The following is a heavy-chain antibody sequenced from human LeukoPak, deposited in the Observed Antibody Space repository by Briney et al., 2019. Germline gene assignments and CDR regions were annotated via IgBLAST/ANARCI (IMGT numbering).Heavy chain of an antibody. Sequence: GGSLRLSWAASGFRFSDYSMNWVRQAPGKGLEWISYIGIDSGNTHYADSVKGRFTISGDKAKNSLYLQMHSLRVEDTAVYYCARDYKYAFDNWGQGTLVTVSS. CDR2: IGIDSGNT. J-gene: IGHJ4*02. CDR1: GFRFSDYS. CDR3: ARDYKYAFDN. V-gene: IGHV3-48*01. D-gene: IGHD5-24*01.